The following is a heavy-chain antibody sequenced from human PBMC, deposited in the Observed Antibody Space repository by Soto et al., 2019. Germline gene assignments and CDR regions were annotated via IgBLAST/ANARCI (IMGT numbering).Heavy chain of an antibody. Sequence: QVRLVQSGAEVKKPGASVKVSCKASGYTFNTHDINWVRQATGQGLEWMGWMNPTSGNTGFAQKFQGRLTMTRNPSISTAYMELSSLRSEDTAVYYCARADYNDYYFFDYWGQGTLVTVSS. J-gene: IGHJ4*02. D-gene: IGHD4-17*01. CDR1: GYTFNTHD. V-gene: IGHV1-8*01. CDR2: MNPTSGNT. CDR3: ARADYNDYYFFDY.